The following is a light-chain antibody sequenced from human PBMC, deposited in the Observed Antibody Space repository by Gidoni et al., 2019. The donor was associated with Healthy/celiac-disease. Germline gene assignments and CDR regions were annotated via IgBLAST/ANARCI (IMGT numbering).Light chain of an antibody. V-gene: IGKV4-1*01. J-gene: IGKJ2*01. CDR1: RSVLYSSNNKNY. CDR2: WAS. Sequence: IVMTQSPDSLAVSLGERATINCKSSRSVLYSSNNKNYLAWYQQKPGQPPKLLISWASTRESGVPDRFSGSGSGTDFTLTISSLQAEDVAVYYCQQYYSIPYTFGQGTKLEIK. CDR3: QQYYSIPYT.